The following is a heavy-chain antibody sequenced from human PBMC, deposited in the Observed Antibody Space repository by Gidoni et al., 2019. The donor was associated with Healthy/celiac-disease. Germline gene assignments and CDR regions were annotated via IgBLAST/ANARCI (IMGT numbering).Heavy chain of an antibody. D-gene: IGHD3-3*01. V-gene: IGHV3-23*01. J-gene: IGHJ1*01. CDR1: GFTFSSYA. Sequence: EVQLLESGGGLVQPGGSLRLSCDASGFTFSSYAMSWVRQAPGKGLEWVSAISGSGGSTYYADSVKGRFTISRDNSKNTLYLQMNSLRAEDTAVYYCAKVGVYYDFWSGYYAGAEYFQHWGQGTLVTVSS. CDR3: AKVGVYYDFWSGYYAGAEYFQH. CDR2: ISGSGGST.